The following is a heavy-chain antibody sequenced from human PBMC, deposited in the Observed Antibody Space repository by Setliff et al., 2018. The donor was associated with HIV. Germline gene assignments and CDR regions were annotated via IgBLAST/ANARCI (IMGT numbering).Heavy chain of an antibody. CDR3: ATFYSGYDLDAFDI. D-gene: IGHD5-12*01. Sequence: GGSLRLSCGTSGFIFSNYWMNWVRQAPGKGLEWVANIRQDGSEEYYAHSLRGRFTISRDNAQNSLYLQMSGLRAGDTAVYYCATFYSGYDLDAFDIWGQGTMVTVSS. CDR1: GFIFSNYW. CDR2: IRQDGSEE. V-gene: IGHV3-7*01. J-gene: IGHJ3*02.